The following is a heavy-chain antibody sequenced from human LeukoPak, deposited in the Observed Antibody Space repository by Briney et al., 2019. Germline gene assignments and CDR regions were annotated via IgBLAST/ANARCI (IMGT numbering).Heavy chain of an antibody. CDR2: IYHSGST. D-gene: IGHD2-2*01. V-gene: IGHV4-38-2*01. CDR1: GYSISSGYY. J-gene: IGHJ6*03. Sequence: SETLSLTCAVSGYSISSGYYWGWIRQPPGKGLEWIGSIYHSGSTYYNPSLKSRVTISVDTSKNHFSLKLSSVTAADTAVYYCARRKKSIVVVPAAKNYYYYYMDVWGKGTTVTVSS. CDR3: ARRKKSIVVVPAAKNYYYYYMDV.